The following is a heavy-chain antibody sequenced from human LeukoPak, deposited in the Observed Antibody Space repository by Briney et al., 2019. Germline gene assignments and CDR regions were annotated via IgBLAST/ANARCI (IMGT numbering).Heavy chain of an antibody. Sequence: SETLSLTCTVSGGSIRSYYWSWIRQPPGKGLEWIGYIYYSGSTNYNPSLKSRVTISVDTSKNQFSLKLSSVTAADTAVYYCASGLYDSSGYPRPDAFDIWGQGTMVTVSS. CDR2: IYYSGST. J-gene: IGHJ3*02. D-gene: IGHD3-22*01. CDR3: ASGLYDSSGYPRPDAFDI. V-gene: IGHV4-59*08. CDR1: GGSIRSYY.